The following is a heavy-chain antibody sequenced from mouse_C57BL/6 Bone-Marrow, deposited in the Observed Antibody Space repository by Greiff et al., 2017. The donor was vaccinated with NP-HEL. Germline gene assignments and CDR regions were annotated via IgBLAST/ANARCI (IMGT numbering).Heavy chain of an antibody. V-gene: IGHV1-15*01. CDR2: IDPETGGT. J-gene: IGHJ2*01. CDR3: TSGGSPFFDY. D-gene: IGHD1-1*02. CDR1: GYTFTDYE. Sequence: QVQLKESGAELVRPGASVTLSCKASGYTFTDYEMHWVKQTPVHGLEWIGAIDPETGGTAYNQKFKGKAILTADKSSSTAYMELRSLTSEDSAVYYCTSGGSPFFDYWGQGTTLTVSS.